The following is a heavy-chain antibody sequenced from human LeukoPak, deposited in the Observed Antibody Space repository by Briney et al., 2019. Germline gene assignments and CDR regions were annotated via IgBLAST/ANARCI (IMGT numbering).Heavy chain of an antibody. D-gene: IGHD3-3*01. CDR2: IYTSGST. CDR1: GVSISSYY. Sequence: SETLSLTCTVSGVSISSYYWSWIRQPAGKGLEWIGRIYTSGSTNYNPSLKSRVTMSVDTSKNQFSLKLSSVTAADTAVYYCARQNGDYDFWSGYATYFDYWGQGTLVTVSS. J-gene: IGHJ4*02. CDR3: ARQNGDYDFWSGYATYFDY. V-gene: IGHV4-4*07.